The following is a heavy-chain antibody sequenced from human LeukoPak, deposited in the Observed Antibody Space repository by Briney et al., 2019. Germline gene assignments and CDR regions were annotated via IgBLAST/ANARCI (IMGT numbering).Heavy chain of an antibody. CDR2: IRYDGSNK. D-gene: IGHD3-9*01. Sequence: PGGSLRLSCAASGFTFSSYGMHWVRQAPGKGLEWVAFIRYDGSNKYYADSVKGRFTISRDNAKNSLYLQMNSLRAEDTAVYYCARDGDYDILTGLYYFDYWGQGTLVTVSS. V-gene: IGHV3-30*02. CDR1: GFTFSSYG. CDR3: ARDGDYDILTGLYYFDY. J-gene: IGHJ4*02.